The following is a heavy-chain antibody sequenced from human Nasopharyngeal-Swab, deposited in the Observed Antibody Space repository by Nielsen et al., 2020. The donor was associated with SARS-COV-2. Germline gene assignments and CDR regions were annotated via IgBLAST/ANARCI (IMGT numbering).Heavy chain of an antibody. CDR3: ARRRFHESGGYSGFDY. CDR2: IYRAGNT. D-gene: IGHD2-15*01. V-gene: IGHV3-53*01. J-gene: IGHJ4*02. Sequence: GGSLRLSCAASGFTVGNNYMTWVRQAPGKGLEWVSVIYRAGNTYYAGSVKGRFTISRDNFENTVYLQMNSLRAEDTAIYYCARRRFHESGGYSGFDYWGQGTLVTVSS. CDR1: GFTVGNNY.